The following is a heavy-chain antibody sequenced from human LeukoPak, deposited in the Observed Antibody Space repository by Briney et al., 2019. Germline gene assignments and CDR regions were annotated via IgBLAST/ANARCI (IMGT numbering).Heavy chain of an antibody. D-gene: IGHD5-12*01. CDR1: GGTFSSYA. CDR2: IIPIFGTA. J-gene: IGHJ6*03. CDR3: ARGPYSGYDPGYYYYYMDV. V-gene: IGHV1-69*05. Sequence: SVKVSCKASGGTFSSYAISWVRQAPGQGLEWMGGIIPIFGTANYALKFQGRVTITTDESTSTAYMELSSLRSEDTAVYYCARGPYSGYDPGYYYYYMDVWGKGTTVTVSS.